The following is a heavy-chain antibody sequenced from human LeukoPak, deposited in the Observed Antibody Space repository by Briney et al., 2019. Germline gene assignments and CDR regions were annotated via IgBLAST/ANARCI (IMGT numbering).Heavy chain of an antibody. CDR3: AREHRIQRYGGYGY. Sequence: ASVKVSCKASGYAFTSYAMNWVRQAPGQGLEWMGWINTNTGNPTYAQGFTGRFVFSLDTSVSTAYLQISSLKAEDTAVYYCAREHRIQRYGGYGYWGQGTLVTVSS. V-gene: IGHV7-4-1*02. CDR2: INTNTGNP. J-gene: IGHJ4*02. CDR1: GYAFTSYA. D-gene: IGHD5-12*01.